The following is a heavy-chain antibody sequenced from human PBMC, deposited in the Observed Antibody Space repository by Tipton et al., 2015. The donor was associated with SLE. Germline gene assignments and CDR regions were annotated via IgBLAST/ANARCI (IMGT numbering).Heavy chain of an antibody. CDR2: IYHSGST. CDR1: GGSISSSTYY. CDR3: ARVRPNRNWFDP. J-gene: IGHJ5*02. Sequence: TLSLTCTVSGGSISSSTYYWGWIRQPPGKGLEWIGSIYHSGSTYYNPSLKSRVTISVGTSKNQFSLKLSSVTAADTAVYYCARVRPNRNWFDPWGQGTLVTVSS. V-gene: IGHV4-39*07. D-gene: IGHD1-14*01.